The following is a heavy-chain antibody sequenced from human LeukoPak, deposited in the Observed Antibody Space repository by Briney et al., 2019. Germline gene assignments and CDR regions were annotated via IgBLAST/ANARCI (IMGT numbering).Heavy chain of an antibody. D-gene: IGHD2-2*01. J-gene: IGHJ4*02. CDR3: ARSGCSSTSCSPEY. CDR2: ISNDGSNK. CDR1: GFTFSSYA. Sequence: GGSLRLSCAASGFTFSSYAMYWVRQAPGKGLEGVTVISNDGSNKYYADSVKGRFTVSRDNSRNTLFLEMNSLRTEDTSVYYCARSGCSSTSCSPEYWGQGTLVSVSS. V-gene: IGHV3-30-3*01.